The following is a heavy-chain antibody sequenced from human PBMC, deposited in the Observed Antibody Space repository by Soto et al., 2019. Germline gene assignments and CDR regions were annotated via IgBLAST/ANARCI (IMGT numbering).Heavy chain of an antibody. CDR2: IYYSGST. CDR1: GGSISSYY. D-gene: IGHD3-10*01. Sequence: SETLSLTCTVSGGSISSYYWSWIRQPPGKGLEWIGYIYYSGSTNYNPSLKSRVTISVDTSKNQFSLKLSSVTAADTAVYYCARDGSGSSDTYYYYYMDVWGKGTTVTVSS. CDR3: ARDGSGSSDTYYYYYMDV. V-gene: IGHV4-59*01. J-gene: IGHJ6*03.